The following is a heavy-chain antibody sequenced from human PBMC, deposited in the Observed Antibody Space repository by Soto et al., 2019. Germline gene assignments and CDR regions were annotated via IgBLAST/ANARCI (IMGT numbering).Heavy chain of an antibody. CDR2: IYHSGST. CDR1: GYSISSGYY. V-gene: IGHV4-38-2*01. CDR3: ARIPPLSSYYDFWSGYYYEYYFDY. J-gene: IGHJ4*02. D-gene: IGHD3-3*01. Sequence: SETLSLTCAVSGYSISSGYYWGWIRQPPGKGLEWIGSIYHSGSTYYNPSLKSRVTISVDTSKNQFSLKLSSVTAADTAVYYCARIPPLSSYYDFWSGYYYEYYFDYWGLGTLVTVSS.